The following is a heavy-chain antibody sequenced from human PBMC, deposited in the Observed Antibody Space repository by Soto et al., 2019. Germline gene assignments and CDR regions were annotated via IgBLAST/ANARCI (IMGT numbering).Heavy chain of an antibody. CDR1: GYTFTSYY. V-gene: IGHV1-46*03. Sequence: ASVKVSCKASGYTFTSYYMHWVRQAPGQVLEWMGILNPSGDSTNYAQKFQGRVTMTRDTSTSTIYMDLSSLRSEDTAVYYCASGASITMVRGVDAFDIWGQGTMVTVSS. J-gene: IGHJ3*02. D-gene: IGHD3-10*01. CDR2: LNPSGDST. CDR3: ASGASITMVRGVDAFDI.